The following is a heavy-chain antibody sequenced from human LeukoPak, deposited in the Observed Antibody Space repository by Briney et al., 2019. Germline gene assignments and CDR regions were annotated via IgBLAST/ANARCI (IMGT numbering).Heavy chain of an antibody. CDR2: IYYSGST. V-gene: IGHV4-39*07. Sequence: SETLSLTCTVSGGSITSSGYYWGWIRQPPGKGLEWIGTIYYSGSTYYNPSLKSRVTISVDTSKNQFSLKLSSVTAADTAVYYCARSLRGYSYAFGYWGQGTLVTVSS. CDR3: ARSLRGYSYAFGY. J-gene: IGHJ4*02. D-gene: IGHD5-18*01. CDR1: GGSITSSGYY.